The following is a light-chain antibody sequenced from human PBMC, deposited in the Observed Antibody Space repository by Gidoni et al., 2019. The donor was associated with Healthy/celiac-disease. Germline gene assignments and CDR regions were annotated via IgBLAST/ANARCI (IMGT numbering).Light chain of an antibody. V-gene: IGKV3-20*01. CDR3: QQYGSSPPWT. CDR1: QSVSSSY. CDR2: GAS. J-gene: IGKJ1*01. Sequence: EIVLTQSPGTLSLSPGERATLSCRASQSVSSSYLAWYLQKPGQAPRPLIYGASSRATGIPDRFSGSGSGTDFTLTISRLEPEDFAVYYCQQYGSSPPWTFGQGTKVEIK.